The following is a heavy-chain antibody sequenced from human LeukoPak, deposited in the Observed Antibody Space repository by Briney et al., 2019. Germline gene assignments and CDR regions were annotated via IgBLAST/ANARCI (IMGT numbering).Heavy chain of an antibody. J-gene: IGHJ2*01. Sequence: SETLSLTCTVSGGSINSYYWSWIRQPPGKGLEWIGYIYYSGSTNYNPSLKSRVTISVDTSKNRFSLKLSSVTAADTAVYYCARHGSGIAAAGTFDLWGRGTLVTVSS. D-gene: IGHD6-13*01. V-gene: IGHV4-59*08. CDR1: GGSINSYY. CDR2: IYYSGST. CDR3: ARHGSGIAAAGTFDL.